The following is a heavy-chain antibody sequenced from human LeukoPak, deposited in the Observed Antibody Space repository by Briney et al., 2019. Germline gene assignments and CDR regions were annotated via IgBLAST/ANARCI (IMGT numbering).Heavy chain of an antibody. CDR1: GFTFSSYG. CDR3: ARDLDDSSGYYYVGYYYYGMDV. CDR2: IWYDGSNK. D-gene: IGHD3-22*01. V-gene: IGHV3-33*01. Sequence: GRSLRLSCAASGFTFSSYGMHWVRQAPGKGLEWVAVIWYDGSNKYYADSVKGRFTISRDNSKNTLYLQMNSLRAEDTAVYYCARDLDDSSGYYYVGYYYYGMDVWGQGTTVTVSS. J-gene: IGHJ6*02.